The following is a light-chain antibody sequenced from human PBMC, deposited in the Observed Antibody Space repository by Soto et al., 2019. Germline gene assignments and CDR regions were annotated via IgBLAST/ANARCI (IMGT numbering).Light chain of an antibody. Sequence: DIQMTQSPSSLSASVGDRVTITCRASQSISSYLKWYQQKPGKAPRVLISVAPSFQSGVPSRFSGRGSGTDFTLTIRSLQPADSATCYCQQSYSTPWTFCQGTKVEIK. CDR1: QSISSY. CDR2: VAP. CDR3: QQSYSTPWT. V-gene: IGKV1-39*01. J-gene: IGKJ1*01.